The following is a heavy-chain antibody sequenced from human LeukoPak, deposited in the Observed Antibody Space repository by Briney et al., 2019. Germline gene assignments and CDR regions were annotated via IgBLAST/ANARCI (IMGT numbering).Heavy chain of an antibody. CDR2: ISAYNGNT. V-gene: IGHV1-18*01. CDR3: ARDVGDIVVVVAANNWFDP. D-gene: IGHD2-15*01. Sequence: ASAKVSCKASGYTFTSYGIGWVRQAPGQGLEWMGWISAYNGNTNYAQKLQGRVTMTTDTSTSTAYMELRSLRSDDTAVYYCARDVGDIVVVVAANNWFDPWGQGTLVTVSS. CDR1: GYTFTSYG. J-gene: IGHJ5*02.